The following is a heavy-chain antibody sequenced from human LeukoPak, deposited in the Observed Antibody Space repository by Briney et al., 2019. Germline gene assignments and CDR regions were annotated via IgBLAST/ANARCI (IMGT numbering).Heavy chain of an antibody. J-gene: IGHJ4*02. CDR2: ISSSSSHI. V-gene: IGHV3-21*01. CDR3: ARAIVVVPAAMLDY. Sequence: GGSLRLSCAATGFTFSIYSMNWVRQAPGKGLEWVSSISSSSSHIYYADSVKGRFTISRDNAKNSLYLQMNSLRAEDTAVYYCARAIVVVPAAMLDYWGQGTLVTVSS. D-gene: IGHD2-2*01. CDR1: GFTFSIYS.